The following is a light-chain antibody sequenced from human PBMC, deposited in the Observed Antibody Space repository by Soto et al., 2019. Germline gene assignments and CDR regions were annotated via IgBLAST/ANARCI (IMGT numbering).Light chain of an antibody. CDR1: QSVSFRY. V-gene: IGKV3-20*01. CDR2: DAS. Sequence: EVVLTQSPGTLSLSPGERATLSCRASQSVSFRYLAWYQQRPGQAPRLLLYDASTRANGIPDRFSGSGSGTDFTLTISRLEPEDFAVYYCQQSGSLPLTFGQGTRLDIK. J-gene: IGKJ5*01. CDR3: QQSGSLPLT.